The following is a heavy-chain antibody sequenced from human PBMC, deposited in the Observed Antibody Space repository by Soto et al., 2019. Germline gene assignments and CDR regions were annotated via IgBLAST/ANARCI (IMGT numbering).Heavy chain of an antibody. D-gene: IGHD7-27*01. CDR3: TTDLGTYFDY. CDR2: MKSKTDGGTT. CDR1: GFTFSNAW. V-gene: IGHV3-15*01. J-gene: IGHJ4*02. Sequence: GGSLRLSCAASGFTFSNAWMSWVRQAPGKGLEWVGRMKSKTDGGTTDYAATVKGRFTISRDDSKNTLYLQMNSLKTEDTAVYYCTTDLGTYFDYWGQGTLVTVSS.